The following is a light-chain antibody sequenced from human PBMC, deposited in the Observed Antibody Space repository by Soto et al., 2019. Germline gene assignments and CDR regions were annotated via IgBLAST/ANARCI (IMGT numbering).Light chain of an antibody. CDR3: QQYYSYTPT. J-gene: IGKJ1*01. CDR2: AAS. V-gene: IGKV1-8*01. CDR1: QGISSY. Sequence: AIRMTQSPSSFSASTGDRVTITCRASQGISSYLAWYQQKPGKAPKLLIYAASTLHSGVPSRFSGSGSGTDFTLTISCLQSEDFATDYCQQYYSYTPTFGQGTKVDIK.